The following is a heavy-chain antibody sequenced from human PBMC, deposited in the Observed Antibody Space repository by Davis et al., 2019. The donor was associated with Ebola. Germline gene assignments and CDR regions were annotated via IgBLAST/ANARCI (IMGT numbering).Heavy chain of an antibody. J-gene: IGHJ5*02. V-gene: IGHV1-18*01. CDR3: ARDVEAPNWFDP. CDR1: GGTFSSYA. Sequence: AASVKVSCKASGGTFSSYAISWVRQAPGQGLEWMGWISTYNGNTNYAQKLQGRVTMTTDTSTSTAYMELRSLRSDDTAVYYCARDVEAPNWFDPWGQGTLVTVSS. CDR2: ISTYNGNT.